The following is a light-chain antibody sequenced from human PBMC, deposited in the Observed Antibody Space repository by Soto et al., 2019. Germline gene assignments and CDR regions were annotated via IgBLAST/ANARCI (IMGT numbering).Light chain of an antibody. Sequence: DIRVTQSPSSLSASAGDRVTIICRASQDIGKFLNWYRQKPGEAPKLLIYDGSSLEEGVPSRFSGSASGTYFTLTVSNVQLEDIATYYCQQADNLRVTFGGGT. J-gene: IGKJ4*01. V-gene: IGKV1-33*01. CDR1: QDIGKF. CDR3: QQADNLRVT. CDR2: DGS.